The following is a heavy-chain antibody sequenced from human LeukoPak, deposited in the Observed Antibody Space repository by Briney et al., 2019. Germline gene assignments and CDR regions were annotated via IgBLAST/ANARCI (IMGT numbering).Heavy chain of an antibody. J-gene: IGHJ5*02. V-gene: IGHV3-23*01. CDR2: ISGSGGST. Sequence: GGSLRLSCAASGFTFSSYAMSWVRQAPGKGLEWVSAISGSGGSTYYADSVKGRFTISRDNSKNTLYLQMNSLRAEDTAVYYCAKDPRGVRGANWFDPWGQGTLVTVSS. D-gene: IGHD3-10*01. CDR3: AKDPRGVRGANWFDP. CDR1: GFTFSSYA.